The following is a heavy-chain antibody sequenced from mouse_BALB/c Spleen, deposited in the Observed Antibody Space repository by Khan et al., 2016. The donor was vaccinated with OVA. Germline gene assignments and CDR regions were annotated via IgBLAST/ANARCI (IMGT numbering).Heavy chain of an antibody. CDR1: GFNIKDTY. CDR2: IDPANGNT. Sequence: EVQGVESGAELVKPGASVKLSCTASGFNIKDTYMHWVKQSPEQGLEWIGRIDPANGNTKYDPKFQGKATITADTSSNTASLQLSSLTSEDPAVYYGARINAWGQGTTVTVSA. V-gene: IGHV14-3*02. CDR3: ARINA. J-gene: IGHJ2*01.